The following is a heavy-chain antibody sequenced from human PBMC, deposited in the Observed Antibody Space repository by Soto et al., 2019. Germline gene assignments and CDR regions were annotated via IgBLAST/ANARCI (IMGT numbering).Heavy chain of an antibody. CDR2: ISAYNGNT. D-gene: IGHD5-18*01. CDR3: ARGIIDLDTSHFDC. V-gene: IGHV1-18*01. J-gene: IGHJ4*02. Sequence: GSSVKVSCKASGYTFTSYGMSWVRQAPGQGLEWMGWISAYNGNTNYAQKLQGRVTMTTDTSTSTAYMELRSLRSDDTAVYYCARGIIDLDTSHFDCWGQGSLVTVSS. CDR1: GYTFTSYG.